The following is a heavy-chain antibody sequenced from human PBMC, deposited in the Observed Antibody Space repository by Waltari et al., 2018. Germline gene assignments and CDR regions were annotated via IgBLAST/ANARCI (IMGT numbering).Heavy chain of an antibody. CDR2: ISDGGGHT. Sequence: EVQLVESGGGLVQPGGSLRLSCAASGFTLSSYAMSWVRQGPGKVLEWVSGISDGGGHTYYADSMKGRFTISRDNSKNTLYLQMKSLRIEDTAVYHCARAVEPDYWGQGTLVTVSS. CDR1: GFTLSSYA. D-gene: IGHD2-15*01. V-gene: IGHV3-23*04. CDR3: ARAVEPDY. J-gene: IGHJ4*02.